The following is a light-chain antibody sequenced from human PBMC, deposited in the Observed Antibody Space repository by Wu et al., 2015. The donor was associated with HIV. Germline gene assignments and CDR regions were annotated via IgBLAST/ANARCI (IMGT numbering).Light chain of an antibody. Sequence: EIVLTQSPGTLSLSPGERATLSCRATESVARNYLAWYQQKPGQAPRLLIYAASSRATGIPDRFSGGGSGTDFTLTINRLEPDDFAVYFCHQYGISRQTFGQGTKVEVK. J-gene: IGKJ1*01. CDR3: HQYGISRQT. V-gene: IGKV3-20*01. CDR2: AAS. CDR1: ESVARNY.